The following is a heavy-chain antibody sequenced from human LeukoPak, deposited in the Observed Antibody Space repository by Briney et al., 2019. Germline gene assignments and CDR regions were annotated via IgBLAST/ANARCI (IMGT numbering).Heavy chain of an antibody. J-gene: IGHJ3*02. CDR2: IYYSGST. CDR1: GGXISSGDYY. D-gene: IGHD5-12*01. Sequence: SQTLSLTCTVSGGXISSGDYYWSWIRQPPGKGLEWIGYIYYSGSTYYNPSLKSRVTISVDTSKNQFSLKLSSVTAADTAVYYCAREVSDIVATVGAFDIWGQGTMVTVSS. V-gene: IGHV4-30-4*01. CDR3: AREVSDIVATVGAFDI.